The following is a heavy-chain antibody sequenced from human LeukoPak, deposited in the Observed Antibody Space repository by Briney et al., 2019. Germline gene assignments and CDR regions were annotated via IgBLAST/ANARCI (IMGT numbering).Heavy chain of an antibody. D-gene: IGHD3-3*01. Sequence: PSETLSLTCTVSGGSISSRNYYWGWIRQPPGKGLEWIGNVFYSGGAYYNLSLKSRIAISVDTSKNLFSLKLNSVTAADTTVYYCARHVFRLLPKACAFDIWGQGTMVTVSS. CDR3: ARHVFRLLPKACAFDI. V-gene: IGHV4-39*01. CDR2: VFYSGGA. J-gene: IGHJ3*02. CDR1: GGSISSRNYY.